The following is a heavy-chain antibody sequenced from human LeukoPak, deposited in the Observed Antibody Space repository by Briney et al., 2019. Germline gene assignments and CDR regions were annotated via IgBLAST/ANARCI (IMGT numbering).Heavy chain of an antibody. J-gene: IGHJ4*02. CDR3: TTDLGITMIRGVIVS. CDR1: GFSFTNAW. D-gene: IGHD3-10*01. CDR2: IKSKADGETT. V-gene: IGHV3-15*01. Sequence: PGGSLRLSCAASGFSFTNAWMTWLRQPPGKGLEWVGRIKSKADGETTDYAAPVKGRFTMSRDDSKATLYLQMNYLITEDTAVYYCTTDLGITMIRGVIVSWGQGTLVTVSS.